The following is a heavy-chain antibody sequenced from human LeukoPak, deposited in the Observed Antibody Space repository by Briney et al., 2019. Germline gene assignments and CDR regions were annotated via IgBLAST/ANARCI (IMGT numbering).Heavy chain of an antibody. J-gene: IGHJ5*02. CDR2: IIPIFGTA. CDR3: AREGYSSSWSYNWFDP. D-gene: IGHD6-13*01. V-gene: IGHV1-69*01. Sequence: VASVKVSCKASGGTFSSYAISWVRQAPGQGLEWMGGIIPIFGTANYAQKFQGRVTITADESTSTAYMELSSLRSEDTAVYYCAREGYSSSWSYNWFDPWGQGTLVTVSS. CDR1: GGTFSSYA.